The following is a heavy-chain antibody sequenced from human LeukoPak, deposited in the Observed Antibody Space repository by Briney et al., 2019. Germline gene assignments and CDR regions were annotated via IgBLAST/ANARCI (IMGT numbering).Heavy chain of an antibody. CDR2: FDPEDGET. V-gene: IGHV1-24*01. CDR3: ATDPSHSGGSCYGH. Sequence: ASVKVSCKVSGYTLTELSMHWVRQAPGKGLEWMGGFDPEDGETTYAQKFQGRVTMTEDTSTDTAYMELSSLRSEDTAVYYCATDPSHSGGSCYGHWGQGTLVTVSS. J-gene: IGHJ4*02. CDR1: GYTLTELS. D-gene: IGHD2-15*01.